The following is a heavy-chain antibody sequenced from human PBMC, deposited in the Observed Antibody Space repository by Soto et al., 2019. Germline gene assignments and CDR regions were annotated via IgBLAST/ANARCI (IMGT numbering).Heavy chain of an antibody. V-gene: IGHV4-39*01. Sequence: QLQLQESGPGLVQPSETLSLTCTVSGVSISSRDYYWGWIRQPPGKGLEWIGMISYSGSTYYSPSLKSRVTTSADTSNNQLSLRLSSVTAADTAVFHCMNYKSGWEYWGQGTVVTVSS. D-gene: IGHD6-19*01. J-gene: IGHJ4*02. CDR1: GVSISSRDYY. CDR3: MNYKSGWEY. CDR2: ISYSGST.